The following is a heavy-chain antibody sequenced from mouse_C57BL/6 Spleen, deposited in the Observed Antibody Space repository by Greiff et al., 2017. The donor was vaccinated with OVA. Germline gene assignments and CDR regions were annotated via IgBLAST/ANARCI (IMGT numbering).Heavy chain of an antibody. CDR1: GFTFSSYA. Sequence: EVQGVESGGGLVKPGGSLKLSCAASGFTFSSYAMSWVRQTPEKRLEWVATISDGGSYTYYPDNVKGRFTISRGNAKNNLYLQMSHLKSEDTAMYYCARDRSVITTVVATDFDYWGQGTTLTVSS. CDR3: ARDRSVITTVVATDFDY. D-gene: IGHD1-1*01. V-gene: IGHV5-4*01. CDR2: ISDGGSYT. J-gene: IGHJ2*01.